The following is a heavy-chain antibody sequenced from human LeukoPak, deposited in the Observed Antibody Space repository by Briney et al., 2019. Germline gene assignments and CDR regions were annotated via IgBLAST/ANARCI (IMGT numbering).Heavy chain of an antibody. J-gene: IGHJ4*02. CDR2: IYPGDSDT. Sequence: GESLQISCKGSGYSFTSYWIGWVRQMPGKGLEWMGIIYPGDSDTRYSPSFQGQVTISADKSISTAYLQWSSLKASDTAMYYCARQDCSSTSCSSLDYWGQGTLVTVSS. V-gene: IGHV5-51*01. D-gene: IGHD2-2*01. CDR1: GYSFTSYW. CDR3: ARQDCSSTSCSSLDY.